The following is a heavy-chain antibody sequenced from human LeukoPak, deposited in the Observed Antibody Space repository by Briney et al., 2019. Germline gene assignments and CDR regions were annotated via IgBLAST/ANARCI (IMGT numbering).Heavy chain of an antibody. Sequence: GGSLRLSCAASGFTFSNYGMNWVRQAPGKGLEWVSGITGNGATTYYADSVKGRFTISRDNSRNTVYLQMNSLRAEDTAVYYCARELGSSWDYWGQGTLVTVSS. V-gene: IGHV3-23*01. J-gene: IGHJ4*02. D-gene: IGHD6-13*01. CDR3: ARELGSSWDY. CDR2: ITGNGATT. CDR1: GFTFSNYG.